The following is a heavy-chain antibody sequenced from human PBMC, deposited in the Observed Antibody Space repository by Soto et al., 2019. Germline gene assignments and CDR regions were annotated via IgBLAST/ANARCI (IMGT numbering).Heavy chain of an antibody. CDR2: ISAYNGNT. V-gene: IGHV1-18*01. D-gene: IGHD2-15*01. CDR3: ARAAVVVAATLPDY. J-gene: IGHJ4*02. CDR1: GYTFTSYG. Sequence: GASVKVSFKASGYTFTSYGISWLRQAPGQGLEWMGWISAYNGNTNYAQKLQGRVTMTTDTSTSTAYMELRSLRSDDTAVYYCARAAVVVAATLPDYWGQGTLVTVSS.